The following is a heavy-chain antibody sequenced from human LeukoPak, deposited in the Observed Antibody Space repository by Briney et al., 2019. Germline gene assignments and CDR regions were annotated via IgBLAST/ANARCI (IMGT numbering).Heavy chain of an antibody. D-gene: IGHD6-13*01. CDR1: GGTFSSYA. CDR3: ARDITIAGIAAAGAADY. CDR2: IIPILGIA. Sequence: ASVKVSCKAPGGTFSSYAISWVRQAPGQGLEWMGRIIPILGIANYAQKFQGRVTITADKSTSTAYMELSSLRSEDTAVYYCARDITIAGIAAAGAADYWGQGTLVTVSS. V-gene: IGHV1-69*04. J-gene: IGHJ4*02.